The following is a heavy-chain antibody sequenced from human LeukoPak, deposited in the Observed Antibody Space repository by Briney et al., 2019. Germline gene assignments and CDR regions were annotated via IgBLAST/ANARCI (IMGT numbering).Heavy chain of an antibody. CDR1: GFTFSSYS. CDR2: ISSSSSNI. CDR3: ARDGHGTTVTSVWFYYYMDV. V-gene: IGHV3-21*01. J-gene: IGHJ6*03. D-gene: IGHD4-11*01. Sequence: GGSLRLSCAASGFTFSSYSMNWVRQAPGKGLEWVSSISSSSSNIYYADSVKGRFTISRDNAKNSLYLQMNSLRAEDTAVYYCARDGHGTTVTSVWFYYYMDVWGKGTTVTVSS.